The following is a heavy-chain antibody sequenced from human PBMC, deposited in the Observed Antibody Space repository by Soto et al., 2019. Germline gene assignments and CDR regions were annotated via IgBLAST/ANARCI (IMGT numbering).Heavy chain of an antibody. J-gene: IGHJ6*02. CDR3: ARDRYYGSGTYYNFYSGMDV. Sequence: SETLSLTCTVSGGSINSGDYYWTWVRQPPGKGLEWIGNIFHSGSTYYTPSLQSRVTISLDTSKNHFSLILSSVTPADTAVYYCARDRYYGSGTYYNFYSGMDVWGQETTVT. CDR2: IFHSGST. D-gene: IGHD3-10*01. CDR1: GGSINSGDYY. V-gene: IGHV4-30-4*01.